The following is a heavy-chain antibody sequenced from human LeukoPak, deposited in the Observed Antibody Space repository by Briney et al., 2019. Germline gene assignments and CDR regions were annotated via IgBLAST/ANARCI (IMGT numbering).Heavy chain of an antibody. J-gene: IGHJ4*02. CDR2: INHSGST. CDR1: GGSFSGYY. CDR3: ASEKYSLPLV. V-gene: IGHV4-34*01. Sequence: SETLSLTCAVYGGSFSGYYWSWIRQPPGKGLEWIGVINHSGSTNYNPSLKSRVTISVDTSKNQFSLKLSSVTAADTAVYYCASEKYSLPLVWGQGTLVTVSS. D-gene: IGHD5-18*01.